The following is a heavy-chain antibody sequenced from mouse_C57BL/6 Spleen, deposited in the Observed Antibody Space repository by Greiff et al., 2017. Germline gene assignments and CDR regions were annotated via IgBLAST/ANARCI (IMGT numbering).Heavy chain of an antibody. J-gene: IGHJ3*01. V-gene: IGHV14-4*01. D-gene: IGHD2-12*01. CDR1: GFNIKDDY. CDR3: TGYDRAWFAY. CDR2: IDPENGDT. Sequence: VQLQQSGAELVRPGASVKLSCTASGFNIKDDYMHWVKQRPEQGLEWIGWIDPENGDTEYASKFQGKATITADTSSNTAYLQLSSLTSEDTAVYYCTGYDRAWFAYWGQGTLVTVSA.